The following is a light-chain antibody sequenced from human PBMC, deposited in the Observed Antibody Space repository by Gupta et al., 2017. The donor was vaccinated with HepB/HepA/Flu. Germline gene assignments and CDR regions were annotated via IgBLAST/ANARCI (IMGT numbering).Light chain of an antibody. CDR2: EDT. V-gene: IGLV3-10*01. J-gene: IGLJ2*01. Sequence: VSXXXXARXXXSGDALPIKYVYWHQQKSGQAPVLVIYEDTKRPSGIPERFSGSSSGTMATLTISGAQVEDEADYYCFSAVGTDNQGVFGGGTKLTVL. CDR1: ALPIKY. CDR3: FSAVGTDNQGV.